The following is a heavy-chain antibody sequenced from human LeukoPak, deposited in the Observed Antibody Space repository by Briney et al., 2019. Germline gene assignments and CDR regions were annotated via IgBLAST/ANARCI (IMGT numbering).Heavy chain of an antibody. CDR2: IRRSGSIM. Sequence: GGSLRLSCAASGFSFSSYEMNWGRQAPGKGGEWVSYIRRSGSIMYSSDSVKGRFTISRDNAKNSLYLQMTSLRAEDTAIYYCSGQYSSSSVVDYWGQGTLVTVSS. J-gene: IGHJ4*02. V-gene: IGHV3-48*03. CDR1: GFSFSSYE. D-gene: IGHD6-6*01. CDR3: SGQYSSSSVVDY.